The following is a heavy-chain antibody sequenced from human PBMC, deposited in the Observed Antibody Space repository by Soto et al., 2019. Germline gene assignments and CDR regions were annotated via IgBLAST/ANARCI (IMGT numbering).Heavy chain of an antibody. V-gene: IGHV4-39*01. CDR2: IYYSVTT. CDR1: GGSITSSSYY. CDR3: ARHPINGNFRYFYYMDV. J-gene: IGHJ6*03. Sequence: SETLSLTCTVSGGSITSSSYYWGWIRQPPGKGLEWIGSIYYSVTTYYNPSPKSRLTISVDTSKTQFSLKLSSVSAADTAVYYWARHPINGNFRYFYYMDVWGKGTTVTVSS. D-gene: IGHD1-20*01.